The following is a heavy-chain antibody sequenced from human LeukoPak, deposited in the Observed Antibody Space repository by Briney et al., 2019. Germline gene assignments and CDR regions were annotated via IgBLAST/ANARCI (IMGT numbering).Heavy chain of an antibody. D-gene: IGHD3-16*01. CDR3: ARRGLFYFDY. CDR2: TYYSGTT. V-gene: IGHV4-39*01. Sequence: SETLSLTCTVSGDSFSSSSYSWDWIRQPPGKGLEWIGNTYYSGTTYSNPSLKSRVTISVDTSKNQFSLKLSSVTATDTALYYCARRGLFYFDYWGQGTLVTVSS. J-gene: IGHJ4*02. CDR1: GDSFSSSSYS.